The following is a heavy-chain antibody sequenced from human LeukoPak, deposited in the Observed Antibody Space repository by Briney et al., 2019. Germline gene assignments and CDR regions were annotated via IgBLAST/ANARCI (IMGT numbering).Heavy chain of an antibody. V-gene: IGHV4-39*07. J-gene: IGHJ4*02. CDR2: IYYSGST. CDR1: GGSISSYY. Sequence: SETLSLTCTVSGGSISSYYWSWIRQPPGKALEWIGSIYYSGSTYYNPSLKSRVTISLDTSKNQSSLKLSSVTAADTAVYYCATAGERLDYVWGSYRFDYWGQGTLVTVSS. D-gene: IGHD3-16*02. CDR3: ATAGERLDYVWGSYRFDY.